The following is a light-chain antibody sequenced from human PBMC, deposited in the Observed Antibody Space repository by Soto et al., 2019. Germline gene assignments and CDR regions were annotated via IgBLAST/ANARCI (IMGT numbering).Light chain of an antibody. Sequence: EIVMTQSPATLSVSPGERVTLSCRASQSVGCSLAWYQQKPGQAPRLLIYGAPTRATGIPARFSGSGSGTDFTLAISSLQSEDFAVYYCQQYNNWPPITFGQGTRLEIK. CDR1: QSVGCS. CDR3: QQYNNWPPIT. CDR2: GAP. V-gene: IGKV3-15*01. J-gene: IGKJ5*01.